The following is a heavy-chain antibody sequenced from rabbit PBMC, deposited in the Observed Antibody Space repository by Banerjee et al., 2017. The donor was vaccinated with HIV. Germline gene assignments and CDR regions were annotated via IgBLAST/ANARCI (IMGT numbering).Heavy chain of an antibody. V-gene: IGHV1S45*01. J-gene: IGHJ4*01. D-gene: IGHD6-1*01. CDR3: ARTFSRGDAAVNL. Sequence: QEQLVESGGGLVQPEGSLTLTCTASGFTISGNYYMCWVRQAPGKGLEWIACIAAGSSGSTYYASWAKGRFTISKTSSTTVTLQMTSLTAADTATYFCARTFSRGDAAVNLWGQGTLVTVS. CDR2: IAAGSSGST. CDR1: GFTISGNYY.